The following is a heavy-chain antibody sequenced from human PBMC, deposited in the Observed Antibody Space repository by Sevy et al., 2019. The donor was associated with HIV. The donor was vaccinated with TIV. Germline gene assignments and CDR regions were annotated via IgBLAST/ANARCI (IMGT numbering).Heavy chain of an antibody. Sequence: GGSLRLSCVASGFTFSSYSMNWVRLAPGKGLEWVSCLSSSSDSSRTLYYADSVKGRFSISRDNAKNSVHLQMTSLRVEDTAVYYCARPDLSGWYFDFWGHGTLVTVSS. D-gene: IGHD6-19*01. CDR3: ARPDLSGWYFDF. CDR2: LSSSSDSSRTL. J-gene: IGHJ4*01. V-gene: IGHV3-48*01. CDR1: GFTFSSYS.